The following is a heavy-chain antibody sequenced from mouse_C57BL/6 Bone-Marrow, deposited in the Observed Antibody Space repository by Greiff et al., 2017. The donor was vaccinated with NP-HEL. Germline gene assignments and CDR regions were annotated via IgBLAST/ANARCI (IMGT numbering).Heavy chain of an antibody. J-gene: IGHJ3*01. V-gene: IGHV1-26*01. CDR1: GYTFTDYY. CDR2: INPNNGGT. CDR3: ARGDYDYGGFAY. D-gene: IGHD2-4*01. Sequence: EVQLQQSGPELVKPGASVKISCKASGYTFTDYYMNWVKQSHGKSLEWIGDINPNNGGTSYNQKFKGKATLTVDKFSSTAYMELRSLTSEDSAVYYCARGDYDYGGFAYWGQGTLVTVSA.